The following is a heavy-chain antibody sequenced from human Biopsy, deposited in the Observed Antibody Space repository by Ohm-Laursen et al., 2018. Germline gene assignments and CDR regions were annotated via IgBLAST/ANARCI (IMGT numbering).Heavy chain of an antibody. CDR2: IYYSVMT. Sequence: PSQTLSLTCTVSGDSVTKYYWSWIRQPPGKGLEWIGHIYYSVMTNYNPSLQSRVSISVGTSRNQVSLTLSSVTAADTAVYYCARDSGILNYGNFKYYHYYGMDVWGQGTKVTVSS. CDR3: ARDSGILNYGNFKYYHYYGMDV. J-gene: IGHJ6*02. CDR1: GDSVTKYY. V-gene: IGHV4-59*02. D-gene: IGHD4-11*01.